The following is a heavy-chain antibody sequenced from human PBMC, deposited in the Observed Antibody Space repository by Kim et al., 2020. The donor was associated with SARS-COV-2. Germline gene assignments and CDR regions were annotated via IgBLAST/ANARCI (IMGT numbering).Heavy chain of an antibody. J-gene: IGHJ4*02. CDR2: INHSGST. CDR3: ARGGPSHYYYGSGSYYRPPPVLFDY. V-gene: IGHV4-34*01. Sequence: SETLSLTCAVYGGSFSGYYWSWIRQPPGKGLEWIGEINHSGSTNYNPSLKSRVTISVDTSKNQFSLKLSSVTAADTAVYYCARGGPSHYYYGSGSYYRPPPVLFDYWGQGTLVTVSS. D-gene: IGHD3-10*01. CDR1: GGSFSGYY.